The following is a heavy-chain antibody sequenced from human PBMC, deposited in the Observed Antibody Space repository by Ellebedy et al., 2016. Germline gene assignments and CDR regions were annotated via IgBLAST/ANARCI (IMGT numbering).Heavy chain of an antibody. V-gene: IGHV1-18*01. J-gene: IGHJ4*02. CDR1: SYPFTSYG. CDR3: ARTSSGYYDY. D-gene: IGHD2-15*01. CDR2: ISAYNGNT. Sequence: ASVKVSXKASSYPFTSYGITWVRQAPGQGLEWMGWISAYNGNTNYAQNLQGRVTMTTDTSTSTAYMELRSLRSDDTAVYYCARTSSGYYDYWGQGTLVTVSS.